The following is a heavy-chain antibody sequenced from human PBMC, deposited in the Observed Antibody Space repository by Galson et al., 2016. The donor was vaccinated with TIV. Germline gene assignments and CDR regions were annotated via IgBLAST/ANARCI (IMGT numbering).Heavy chain of an antibody. J-gene: IGHJ4*02. CDR3: ARATPSVFGIIMTLDS. D-gene: IGHD3-16*01. Sequence: CAISGDSVSSHSAAWNWLRQSPSRGLEWLGRTFYRSKWYNDYAPSVKSRITINPDTSKNQFSLQLNSVTPEDTAVYYYARATPSVFGIIMTLDSWGQGTLVTVSS. V-gene: IGHV6-1*01. CDR2: TFYRSKWYN. CDR1: GDSVSSHSAA.